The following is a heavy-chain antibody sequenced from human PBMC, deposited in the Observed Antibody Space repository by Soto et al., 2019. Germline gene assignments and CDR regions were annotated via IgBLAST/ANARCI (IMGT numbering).Heavy chain of an antibody. CDR2: IKYDGREK. D-gene: IGHD6-13*01. CDR3: ARGGVAPGLYFAH. J-gene: IGHJ4*02. Sequence: GGSLRLSCAASGFTFSDYWMNWVRQTPGKRLEWVASIKYDGREKNYVDSVKGRFTISRDNAKNSVYLQMSSLRAEDTAVYYCARGGVAPGLYFAHWGQGSPVTVSS. CDR1: GFTFSDYW. V-gene: IGHV3-7*05.